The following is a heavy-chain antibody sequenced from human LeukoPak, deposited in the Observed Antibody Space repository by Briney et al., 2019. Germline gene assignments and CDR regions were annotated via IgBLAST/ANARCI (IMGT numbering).Heavy chain of an antibody. D-gene: IGHD1-26*01. Sequence: ASVKVSCRASGYTFTSYYMHWVRQAPGQGLEWMGIINPSSGRMAYAQKFQGRVTMTRDTSTSTVYMELSSLTSEDTAVYYCARDGSSQHTVLHNWVGLWGPGTLVSVSS. J-gene: IGHJ5*02. CDR2: INPSSGRM. V-gene: IGHV1-46*01. CDR3: ARDGSSQHTVLHNWVGL. CDR1: GYTFTSYY.